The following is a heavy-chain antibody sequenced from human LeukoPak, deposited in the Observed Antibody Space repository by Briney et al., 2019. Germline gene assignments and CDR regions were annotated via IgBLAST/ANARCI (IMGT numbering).Heavy chain of an antibody. CDR1: GFTFSSYS. D-gene: IGHD3-22*01. CDR3: ARAPNDYYDSSGYYAEYYYYGMDV. V-gene: IGHV3-21*01. CDR2: ISSSSSYI. J-gene: IGHJ6*02. Sequence: GGSLRLSCAASGFTFSSYSMNWVRQAPGKGLEWVSSISSSSSYIYYADSVKGRFTISRDNAKNSLYLQMNSLSAEDTAVYYCARAPNDYYDSSGYYAEYYYYGMDVWGQGTTVTVSS.